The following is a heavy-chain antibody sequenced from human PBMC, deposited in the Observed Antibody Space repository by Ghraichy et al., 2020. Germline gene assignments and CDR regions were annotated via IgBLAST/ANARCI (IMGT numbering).Heavy chain of an antibody. CDR2: IYHSGST. J-gene: IGHJ4*02. CDR1: GDSISRYY. V-gene: IGHV4-59*01. CDR3: AKTSYYYDSAGYQYFFDY. D-gene: IGHD3-22*01. Sequence: SETLSLTCIVSGDSISRYYWSWIRQSPGKGLEWIGYIYHSGSTNYNPSLKSRVIISVDTSKNQFSLKLSSVTAADTAVYYCAKTSYYYDSAGYQYFFDYWGQGPLVPFSS.